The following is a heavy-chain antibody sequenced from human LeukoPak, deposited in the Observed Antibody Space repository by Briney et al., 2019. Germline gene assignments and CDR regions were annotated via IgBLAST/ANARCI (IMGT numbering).Heavy chain of an antibody. CDR2: LSGSDGRT. V-gene: IGHV3-23*01. CDR3: AKECPYASRGERKYYFDY. J-gene: IGHJ4*02. D-gene: IGHD3-22*01. Sequence: AGGSLRLSCAAYGFTFSNYAMSWVRQAPGKGLEWVSALSGSDGRTFYADSVKGRFTISRDNSKNMLYLQMNSLRAEDTALYYCAKECPYASRGERKYYFDYWGRGTVVIVSS. CDR1: GFTFSNYA.